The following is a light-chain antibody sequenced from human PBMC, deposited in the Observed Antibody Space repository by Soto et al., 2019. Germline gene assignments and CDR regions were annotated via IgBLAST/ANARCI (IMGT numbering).Light chain of an antibody. CDR1: QSINSN. Sequence: EVLMTQSPATLSVSPGDRATLSCRASQSINSNLAWYQQQPGQAPRLLIYGASSRATAVPDRFSGSGSGTDFTLTITSLDSDDFAVYCCQQYSDWPITFGQGTRLDIK. J-gene: IGKJ5*01. CDR3: QQYSDWPIT. CDR2: GAS. V-gene: IGKV3-15*01.